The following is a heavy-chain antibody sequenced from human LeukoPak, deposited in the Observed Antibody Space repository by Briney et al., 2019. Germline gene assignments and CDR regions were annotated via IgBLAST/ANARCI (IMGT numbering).Heavy chain of an antibody. D-gene: IGHD6-19*01. J-gene: IGHJ4*02. CDR2: IYYSGST. CDR3: ARDFRIAVADDY. CDR1: GVSISSSSYY. Sequence: PSETLSLTCTVSGVSISSSSYYWGWIRQPPGKGLEWIGSIYYSGSTYYNPSLKSRVTISVDTSKNQFSLKLSSVTAADTAVYYCARDFRIAVADDYWGQGTLVTVSS. V-gene: IGHV4-39*07.